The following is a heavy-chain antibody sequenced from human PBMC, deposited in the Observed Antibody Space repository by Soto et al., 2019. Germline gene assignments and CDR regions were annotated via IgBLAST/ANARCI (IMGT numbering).Heavy chain of an antibody. CDR2: ISAYNGNT. CDR3: ARDLEVIVVPAAVALDAFDI. V-gene: IGHV1-18*01. CDR1: GYTFTSYG. J-gene: IGHJ3*02. Sequence: ASVKVSYKASGYTFTSYGISWVRQAPGQGLEWMGWISAYNGNTNYAQKLQGRVTMTTDTSTSTAYMELRSLRSDDTAVYYCARDLEVIVVPAAVALDAFDIWGQGTMVTVSS. D-gene: IGHD2-2*01.